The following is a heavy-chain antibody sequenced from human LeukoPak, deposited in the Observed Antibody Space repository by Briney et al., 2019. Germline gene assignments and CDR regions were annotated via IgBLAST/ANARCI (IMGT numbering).Heavy chain of an antibody. CDR2: IYYSGST. CDR1: GGSISSYY. Sequence: SEILSLTCTVSGGSISSYYWSWIRQPPGKGLEWIGYIYYSGSTNYNPSLKSRVTISVDTSKNQFSLKLSSVTAADTAVYSCARDGYSSSPTGYFDYWGQGTLVTVSS. J-gene: IGHJ4*02. V-gene: IGHV4-59*01. D-gene: IGHD6-13*01. CDR3: ARDGYSSSPTGYFDY.